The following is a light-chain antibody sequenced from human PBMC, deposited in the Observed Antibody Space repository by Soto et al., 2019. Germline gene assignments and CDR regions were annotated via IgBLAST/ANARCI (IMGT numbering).Light chain of an antibody. Sequence: DIHMTQSPSTLSASVGDRVTITCRASQNINSWLAWYQQKPGKAPKLLIYEASSLEKGVPARFGGSGSGTEFTLTISSLQPDDFATYYCQQYNSYSQTFGQGTKVDNK. CDR1: QNINSW. J-gene: IGKJ1*01. CDR2: EAS. CDR3: QQYNSYSQT. V-gene: IGKV1-5*03.